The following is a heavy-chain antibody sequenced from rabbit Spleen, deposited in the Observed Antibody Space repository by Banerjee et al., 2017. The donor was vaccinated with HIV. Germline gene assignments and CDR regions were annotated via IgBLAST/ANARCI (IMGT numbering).Heavy chain of an antibody. CDR2: VYSGSSGST. CDR3: ARGDGVAGYDNPVWGFKL. Sequence: QEQLVESGGGLVTLGGSLKLSCKASGIDFSSYGISWVRQAPGKGLEWIACVYSGSSGSTWYASWAKGRFTISKTSSTTATLQMTSLTAADTATYFCARGDGVAGYDNPVWGFKLWGPGTLVTVS. D-gene: IGHD1-1*01. CDR1: GIDFSSYG. J-gene: IGHJ4*01. V-gene: IGHV1S45*01.